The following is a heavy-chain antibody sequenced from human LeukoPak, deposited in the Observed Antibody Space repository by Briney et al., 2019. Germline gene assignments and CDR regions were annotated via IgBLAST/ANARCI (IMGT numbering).Heavy chain of an antibody. CDR2: VDYSGST. D-gene: IGHD6-19*01. J-gene: IGHJ5*02. CDR1: GGPISTYY. V-gene: IGHV4-59*01. Sequence: SETLSLTCSVSGGPISTYYWGWIRQPPGKGLEWIGYVDYSGSTNYSPSLKSRVTISVDTSKNQFSLKLSFVTAADTAVYYCASGPSIGVAGTFDPWGQGTLVTVSS. CDR3: ASGPSIGVAGTFDP.